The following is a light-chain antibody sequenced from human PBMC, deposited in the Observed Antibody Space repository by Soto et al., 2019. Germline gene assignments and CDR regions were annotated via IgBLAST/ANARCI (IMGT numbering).Light chain of an antibody. CDR3: LLFGGGVWV. CDR2: RTN. J-gene: IGLJ3*02. CDR1: TGAVTSDYY. Sequence: QAVVTQEPSLTVSPGGTVTLTCASSTGAVTSDYYPNWFQQKPGQAPRALICRTNNRHSWTPARFSGSLLGGEAALTLSGAQPEDEADYYCLLFGGGVWVFGGGTKVTVL. V-gene: IGLV7-43*01.